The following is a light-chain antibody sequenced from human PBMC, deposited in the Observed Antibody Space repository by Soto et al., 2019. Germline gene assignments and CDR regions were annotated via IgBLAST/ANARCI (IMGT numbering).Light chain of an antibody. Sequence: TVFTQSPCTLSLSPFKTATRSFTASQSVTSRYLAWYQQKPGQAPRLLILGASIRDTGIPDRFSGSGSGTDFTLTISRLESEDFAVYYCQQYGSSPGTFGQGTKVDIK. J-gene: IGKJ1*01. CDR3: QQYGSSPGT. CDR1: QSVTSRY. V-gene: IGKV3-20*01. CDR2: GAS.